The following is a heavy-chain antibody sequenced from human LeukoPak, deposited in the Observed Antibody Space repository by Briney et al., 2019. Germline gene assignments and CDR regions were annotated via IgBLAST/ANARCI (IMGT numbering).Heavy chain of an antibody. CDR2: MNPNSGNT. V-gene: IGHV1-8*03. Sequence: ASVKVSCKASGYTFTSYDINWVRQATGQGLEWMGWMNPNSGNTGYAQKFQGRVTITRNTSISTAYMELSSLRSEDTAVYYCARANRFYDAFDIWGQGTMVTVSS. CDR1: GYTFTSYD. D-gene: IGHD3-3*01. J-gene: IGHJ3*02. CDR3: ARANRFYDAFDI.